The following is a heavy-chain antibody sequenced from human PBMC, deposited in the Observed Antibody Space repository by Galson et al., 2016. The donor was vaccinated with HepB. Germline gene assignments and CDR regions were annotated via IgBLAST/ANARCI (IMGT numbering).Heavy chain of an antibody. CDR2: ISYDGNNK. CDR1: GFTFRSYG. CDR3: AKDSWRYFNILTGYYRGMDV. V-gene: IGHV3-30*18. Sequence: SLRLSCAASGFTFRSYGMHWVRQAPGKGLEWVAVISYDGNNKYYADSVKGRFTISRDNSNNTLYLQMNSLRAEDTAIYYCAKDSWRYFNILTGYYRGMDVWCQGTTVTVSS. J-gene: IGHJ6*02. D-gene: IGHD3-9*01.